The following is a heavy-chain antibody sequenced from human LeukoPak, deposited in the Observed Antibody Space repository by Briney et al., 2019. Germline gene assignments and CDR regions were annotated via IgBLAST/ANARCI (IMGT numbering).Heavy chain of an antibody. V-gene: IGHV4-34*01. CDR2: INHSGST. CDR1: GGSFSGYY. J-gene: IGHJ4*02. D-gene: IGHD6-13*01. CDR3: ARGLAIAAAGNHSLDY. Sequence: PSETLSLTCAVYGGSFSGYYWSWIPQPPGKGLEWIGEINHSGSTNYNPSLKSRVTISVDTSKNQFSLKLSSVTAADTAVYYCARGLAIAAAGNHSLDYWGQGTLVTVSS.